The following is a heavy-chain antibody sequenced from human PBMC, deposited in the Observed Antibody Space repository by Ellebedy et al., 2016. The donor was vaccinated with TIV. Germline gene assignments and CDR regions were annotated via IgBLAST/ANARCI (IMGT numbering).Heavy chain of an antibody. D-gene: IGHD4-17*01. V-gene: IGHV3-7*01. CDR1: GFSFRSYW. J-gene: IGHJ3*02. CDR3: ATDGSYGDYLSPAHASGM. Sequence: GGSLRLSCAASGFSFRSYWMTWVRQAPGKGLEWAANINQDATKTFYVDSVEGRFTISRDNAKNSLFLQMNSLGVEDTAVYYCATDGSYGDYLSPAHASGMWGQGTLVSVSS. CDR2: INQDATKT.